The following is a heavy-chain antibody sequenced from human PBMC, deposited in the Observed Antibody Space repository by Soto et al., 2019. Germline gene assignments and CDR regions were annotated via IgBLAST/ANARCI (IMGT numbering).Heavy chain of an antibody. CDR2: INPGGGAT. J-gene: IGHJ4*02. D-gene: IGHD6-13*01. CDR3: ARARSLTAVAGKLNNHFDH. Sequence: ASLKVSCKASGYTFTSKYMHWMRHAPGLGLEWMGIINPGGGATTYAQKFQGRVTLTRDTSTTTVYMELSSLRSEDTAVYFCARARSLTAVAGKLNNHFDHWGRG. V-gene: IGHV1-46*03. CDR1: GYTFTSKY.